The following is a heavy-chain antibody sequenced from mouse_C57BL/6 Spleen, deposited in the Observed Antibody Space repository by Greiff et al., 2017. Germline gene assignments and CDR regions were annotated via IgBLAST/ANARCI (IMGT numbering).Heavy chain of an antibody. CDR2: INPNNGGT. Sequence: VQLQQSGPELVKPGASVKIPCKASGYTFTDYNMDWVKQSHGKSLEWIGDINPNNGGTIYNQKFKGKATLTVDKSSSTAYMELRSLTSEDTAVYYCARKRGDSSGPWFAYWGQGTLVTVSA. D-gene: IGHD3-2*02. J-gene: IGHJ3*01. CDR3: ARKRGDSSGPWFAY. V-gene: IGHV1-18*01. CDR1: GYTFTDYN.